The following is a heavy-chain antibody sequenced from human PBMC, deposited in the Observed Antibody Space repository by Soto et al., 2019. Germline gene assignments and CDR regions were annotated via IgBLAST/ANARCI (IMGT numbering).Heavy chain of an antibody. CDR3: ARDRDRHSSGLPSFGP. CDR1: GGSVSNYY. D-gene: IGHD3-22*01. CDR2: IYYTGTH. V-gene: IGHV4-59*02. J-gene: IGHJ5*02. Sequence: QVQLQESGPGLVKPSETLSLTCSVSGGSVSNYYWSWVRQPPGKRLEWIGYIYYTGTHDYNPSLRGRATISVDTSKDQFSLKLTSVTAADTAVYYCARDRDRHSSGLPSFGPWGQGILVTVSS.